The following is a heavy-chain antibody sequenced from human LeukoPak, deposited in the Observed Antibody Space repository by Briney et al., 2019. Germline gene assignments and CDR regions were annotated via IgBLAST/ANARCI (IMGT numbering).Heavy chain of an antibody. D-gene: IGHD2-2*02. Sequence: PGGSLRLSCAASGFTFSSYAMSWVRQAPGKGLEWVSAISGSGGSTYYADSVKGRFTISRDNSKNTLYLQINSLRAEDTAVYYCAKDWSPYTFGSGYGMDVWGQGTTVTVSS. J-gene: IGHJ6*02. CDR1: GFTFSSYA. CDR3: AKDWSPYTFGSGYGMDV. V-gene: IGHV3-23*01. CDR2: ISGSGGST.